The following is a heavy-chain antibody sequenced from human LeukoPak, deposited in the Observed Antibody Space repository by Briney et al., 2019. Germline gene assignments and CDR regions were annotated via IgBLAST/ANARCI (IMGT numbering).Heavy chain of an antibody. CDR3: ARDYGSGSYFDY. Sequence: GGTLRLSCAASGFTFSSYSMNWVRQAPGKGLEWVSSISSSSSYVYYADSVKGRFTISRDNAKNSLYLQMNSLRAEDTAVYYCARDYGSGSYFDYWGQGTLVTVSS. V-gene: IGHV3-21*01. D-gene: IGHD3-10*01. CDR1: GFTFSSYS. J-gene: IGHJ4*02. CDR2: ISSSSSYV.